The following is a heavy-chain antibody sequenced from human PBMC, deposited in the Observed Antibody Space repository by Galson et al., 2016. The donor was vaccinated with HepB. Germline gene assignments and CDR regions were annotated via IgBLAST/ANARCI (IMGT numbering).Heavy chain of an antibody. J-gene: IGHJ4*02. CDR3: TKTPPKQGIRFPFDY. Sequence: SLRLSCAASGFTFSSYAMHWVRQAPGKGLEWVSAISGSGGTTYYADSVKGRFTISRDNSKNTLYLRMNSLRAEDTAVYYCTKTPPKQGIRFPFDYWGQGILVTVSS. CDR2: ISGSGGTT. D-gene: IGHD7-27*01. V-gene: IGHV3-23*01. CDR1: GFTFSSYA.